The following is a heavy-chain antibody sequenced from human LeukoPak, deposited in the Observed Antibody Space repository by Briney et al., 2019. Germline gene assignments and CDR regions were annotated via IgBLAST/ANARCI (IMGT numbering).Heavy chain of an antibody. J-gene: IGHJ4*02. Sequence: GGSLRLSCAASGFIFGGYWMSWVRQAPGRGLEWVANTNPDGSIKYYVDSVNGRFTISRDNAKNSLYLQMNSLGAEDTAVYYCVSGFLQWLYWGQGTLVTVSS. CDR2: TNPDGSIK. D-gene: IGHD3-3*01. V-gene: IGHV3-7*01. CDR1: GFIFGGYW. CDR3: VSGFLQWLY.